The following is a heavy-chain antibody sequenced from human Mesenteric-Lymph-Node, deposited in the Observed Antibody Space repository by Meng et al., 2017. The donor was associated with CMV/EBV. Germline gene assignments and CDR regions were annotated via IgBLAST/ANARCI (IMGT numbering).Heavy chain of an antibody. V-gene: IGHV4-61*01. J-gene: IGHJ3*02. CDR3: ARWGGTSRRAFDT. Sequence: GSLRLSCTVSGGSVSSGSYYWSWIRQPPGKGLEWIGFISYIVSTTGRTNYNSSLKGRVSISADTSKNQLSLKLNSVTAVDTAVYYCARWGGTSRRAFDTWGQGTVVTVSS. CDR2: ISYIVSTTGRT. CDR1: GGSVSSGSYY. D-gene: IGHD1-7*01.